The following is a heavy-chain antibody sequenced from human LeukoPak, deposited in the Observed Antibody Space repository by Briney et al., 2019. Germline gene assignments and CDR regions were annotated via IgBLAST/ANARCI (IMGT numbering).Heavy chain of an antibody. D-gene: IGHD4-17*01. CDR1: GYTFTSYG. Sequence: ASVKVSCKASGYTFTSYGISWVRQAPGQGLEWMGWISAYNGNTNYAQKFQGRVTMTRDTSTSTVYMELSSLRSGDTAVYYCAREVDYGDYRRTTNWFDPWGQGTLVTVSS. V-gene: IGHV1-18*01. J-gene: IGHJ5*02. CDR3: AREVDYGDYRRTTNWFDP. CDR2: ISAYNGNT.